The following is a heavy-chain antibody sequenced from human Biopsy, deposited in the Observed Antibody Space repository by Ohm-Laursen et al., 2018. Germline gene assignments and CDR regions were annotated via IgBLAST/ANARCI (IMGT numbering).Heavy chain of an antibody. Sequence: GTLSLTCTVSGDSISSYYWSWIRQPPGKGLQWIGYVYYTGSTDYNPSLQSRVTISVDTSKNHFSLRLRSVTPADTAIYYCARDRGYYSNRTVPGYFDLWGRGTLVTVSS. V-gene: IGHV4-59*01. J-gene: IGHJ2*01. CDR1: GDSISSYY. CDR3: ARDRGYYSNRTVPGYFDL. CDR2: VYYTGST. D-gene: IGHD3-22*01.